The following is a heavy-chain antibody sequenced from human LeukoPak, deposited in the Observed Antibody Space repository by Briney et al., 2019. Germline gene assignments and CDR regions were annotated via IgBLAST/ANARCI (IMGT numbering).Heavy chain of an antibody. V-gene: IGHV4-39*07. D-gene: IGHD6-13*01. CDR2: IHYSGST. CDR1: GGSISSSSYY. CDR3: ARVYYSNSYDYWYFDL. J-gene: IGHJ2*01. Sequence: PSETLSLTCTVSGGSISSSSYYWAWIRQPPGKGLEWIGSIHYSGSTYYNPSLQSRVTISIDTSKNQFSLKLSSVTAADTAVYYCARVYYSNSYDYWYFDLWGRGTLVTVSS.